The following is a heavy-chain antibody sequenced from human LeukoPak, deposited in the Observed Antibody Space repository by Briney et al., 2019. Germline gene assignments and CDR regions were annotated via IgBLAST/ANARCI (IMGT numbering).Heavy chain of an antibody. J-gene: IGHJ5*02. D-gene: IGHD6-19*01. CDR2: ISGSGGST. Sequence: GGSLRLSCAASGSTFSSYAMSWVRQAPGKGLEWVSAISGSGGSTYYADSVKGRFTISRDNSKNTLYLQMNSLRAEDTAVYYCAKASYSSGWYGWFDPWGQGTLVTVSS. CDR1: GSTFSSYA. CDR3: AKASYSSGWYGWFDP. V-gene: IGHV3-23*01.